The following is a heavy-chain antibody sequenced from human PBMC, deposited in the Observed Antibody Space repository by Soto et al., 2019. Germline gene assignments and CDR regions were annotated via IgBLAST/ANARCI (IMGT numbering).Heavy chain of an antibody. CDR1: GYTFTSYG. V-gene: IGHV1-18*01. CDR3: ARGYCSGGSCYELDY. D-gene: IGHD2-15*01. Sequence: ASVKVSCKASGYTFTSYGISWVRQAPGQGLEWMGWISAYNGNTNYAQKLQGRVTMTTDTSTSTAYMELRSLRSDDTAVYYCARGYCSGGSCYELDYWGQGTLVTVSS. J-gene: IGHJ4*02. CDR2: ISAYNGNT.